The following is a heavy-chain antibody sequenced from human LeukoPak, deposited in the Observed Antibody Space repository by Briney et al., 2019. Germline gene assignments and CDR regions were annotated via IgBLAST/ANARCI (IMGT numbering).Heavy chain of an antibody. CDR1: GDSISTYY. Sequence: SETLSLTCTVSGDSISTYYWSWIRQPPGKGLEWIGYIYYSGSTNYNPSLKSRVTISVDTSKNQFSLKLSSVTAADTAVYYCARVAYYDFWSGYSGSLFDYWGQGTLVTVSS. D-gene: IGHD3-3*01. CDR2: IYYSGST. CDR3: ARVAYYDFWSGYSGSLFDY. V-gene: IGHV4-59*01. J-gene: IGHJ4*02.